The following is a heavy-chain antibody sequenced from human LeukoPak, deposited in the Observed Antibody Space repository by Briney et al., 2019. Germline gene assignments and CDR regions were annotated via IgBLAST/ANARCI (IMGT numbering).Heavy chain of an antibody. CDR3: ARDWPDTAMVSRDAFDI. J-gene: IGHJ3*02. CDR1: GFTFSSYA. Sequence: GGSLRLSCAASGFTFSSYAMHWVRQAPGKGLEYVSAISSNGGSTYYANSVKGRFTISRDNSKNTLYLQMGSLRAEDMAVYYCARDWPDTAMVSRDAFDIWGQGTMVTVSS. D-gene: IGHD5-18*01. V-gene: IGHV3-64*01. CDR2: ISSNGGST.